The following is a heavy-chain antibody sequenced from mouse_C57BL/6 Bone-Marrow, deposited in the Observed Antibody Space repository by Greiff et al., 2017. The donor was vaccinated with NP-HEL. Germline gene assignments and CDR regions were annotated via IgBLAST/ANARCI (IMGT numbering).Heavy chain of an antibody. Sequence: EVQGVESGGGLVKPGGSLKLSCAASGFTFSDYGMHWVRQAPEKGLEWVAYISSGSSTIYYADTVKGRFTISRDNAKNTLFLQMTSLRSEDTAMYYCATSDSSGPAWFACWGQGTLVTVSA. V-gene: IGHV5-17*01. CDR2: ISSGSSTI. D-gene: IGHD3-2*02. CDR1: GFTFSDYG. J-gene: IGHJ3*01. CDR3: ATSDSSGPAWFAC.